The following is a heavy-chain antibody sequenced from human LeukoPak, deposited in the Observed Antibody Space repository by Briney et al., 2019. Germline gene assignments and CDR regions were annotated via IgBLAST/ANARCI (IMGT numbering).Heavy chain of an antibody. D-gene: IGHD3/OR15-3a*01. Sequence: PSETLSLTCTVSGGSISSSSYYWGWIRQPPGKGLEWIGTIYYSGSTYYNPSLKSRVTISVETSENQFSLKLSSVTAADTAVYYCTRNSGIIFGFRYSDLWGRGTLVTVSS. CDR3: TRNSGIIFGFRYSDL. CDR2: IYYSGST. V-gene: IGHV4-39*07. CDR1: GGSISSSSYY. J-gene: IGHJ2*01.